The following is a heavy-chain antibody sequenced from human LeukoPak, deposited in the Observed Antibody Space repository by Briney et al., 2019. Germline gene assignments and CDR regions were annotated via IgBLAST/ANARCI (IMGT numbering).Heavy chain of an antibody. D-gene: IGHD6-13*01. Sequence: SETLSLTCTVSGYSISSGYYWGCIRPSPGKGLEWIGSINHSGSTYYNPSLKSRVTISVDTSKNQFSLRLSSVTAADTAVYYCAREGSSWYDYWGQGTLVTVSS. V-gene: IGHV4-38-2*02. J-gene: IGHJ4*02. CDR3: AREGSSWYDY. CDR1: GYSISSGYY. CDR2: INHSGST.